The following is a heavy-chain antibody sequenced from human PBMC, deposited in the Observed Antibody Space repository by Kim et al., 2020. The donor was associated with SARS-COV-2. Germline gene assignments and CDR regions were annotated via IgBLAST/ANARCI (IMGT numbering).Heavy chain of an antibody. V-gene: IGHV3-7*04. CDR3: ARQYCSSSSCYGAFDI. Sequence: DSVRGRFTRPRDNAKHSLYLQMDSLRADDTAVYYCARQYCSSSSCYGAFDIWGQGTMVTVSS. D-gene: IGHD2-2*01. J-gene: IGHJ3*02.